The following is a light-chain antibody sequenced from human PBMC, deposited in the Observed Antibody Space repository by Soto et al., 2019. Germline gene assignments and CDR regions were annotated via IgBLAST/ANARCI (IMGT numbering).Light chain of an antibody. J-gene: IGKJ1*01. V-gene: IGKV4-1*01. CDR3: QQYYSTPRT. CDR2: WAS. CDR1: QSVLYSSNNKNY. Sequence: DIVMTQSPDSLAVSLGERATINCKSSQSVLYSSNNKNYLAWYQQKPGQPPKLLIYWASTRESGVPDRFSGSGSGTEFTLTISSLYAEDVAVYYCQQYYSTPRTFGQGTKVEIK.